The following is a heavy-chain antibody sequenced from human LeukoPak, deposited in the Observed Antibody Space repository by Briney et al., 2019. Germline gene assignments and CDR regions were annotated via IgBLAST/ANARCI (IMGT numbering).Heavy chain of an antibody. J-gene: IGHJ4*02. CDR3: ARPGIAAAGTVSFDY. D-gene: IGHD6-13*01. CDR2: IIPIFGTA. Sequence: GSSVKVSFKASGGTFSTYAISWVRQAPGQGLEWMGGIIPIFGTANYAQKFQGRVTITADESTSTAYMELSSLRSEDTAVYYCARPGIAAAGTVSFDYWGQGTLVTVSS. CDR1: GGTFSTYA. V-gene: IGHV1-69*01.